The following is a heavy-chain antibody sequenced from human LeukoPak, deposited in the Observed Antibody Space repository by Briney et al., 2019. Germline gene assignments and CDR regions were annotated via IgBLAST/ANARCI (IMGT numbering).Heavy chain of an antibody. CDR2: IKQDGSEK. Sequence: PGGSLRLSCAASGFTFSGYWMSWVRQAPGKGLEWVANIKQDGSEKYHVDSAKGRFTISRDNAKNSLYLQMNSLRAEDTAVYYCAKDGDGQRLVPFDYWGQGSLVTVSS. D-gene: IGHD6-13*01. J-gene: IGHJ4*02. CDR1: GFTFSGYW. V-gene: IGHV3-7*01. CDR3: AKDGDGQRLVPFDY.